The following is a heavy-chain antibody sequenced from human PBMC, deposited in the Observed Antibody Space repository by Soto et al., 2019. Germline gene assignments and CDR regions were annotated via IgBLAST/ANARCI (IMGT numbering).Heavy chain of an antibody. CDR1: GGSISSGGYY. CDR3: ARDGYSGTDYGMDV. D-gene: IGHD5-12*01. Sequence: PSETLSLTCTVSGGSISSGGYYWSWIRQHPGKGLEWIGYIYYSGSTYYNPSLKSRVTISVDTSKNQFSLKLSSVTAADTAVYYCARDGYSGTDYGMDVWGQGTTVTVSS. J-gene: IGHJ6*01. V-gene: IGHV4-31*03. CDR2: IYYSGST.